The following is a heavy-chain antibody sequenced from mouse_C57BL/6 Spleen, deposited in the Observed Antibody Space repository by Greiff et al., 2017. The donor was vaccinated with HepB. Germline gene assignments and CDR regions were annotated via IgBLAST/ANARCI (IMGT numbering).Heavy chain of an antibody. J-gene: IGHJ2*01. Sequence: VQLQQSGAELVKPGASVKISCKASGYAFSSYWMNWVKQMPGKGLEWIGQIYPGDGDTNYNGKFKGKATLTADKSSSTAYMQLSSLTSEDSAVYFGARSDYYGSSYFDYWGQGTTLTVSS. CDR2: IYPGDGDT. CDR3: ARSDYYGSSYFDY. V-gene: IGHV1-80*01. D-gene: IGHD1-1*01. CDR1: GYAFSSYW.